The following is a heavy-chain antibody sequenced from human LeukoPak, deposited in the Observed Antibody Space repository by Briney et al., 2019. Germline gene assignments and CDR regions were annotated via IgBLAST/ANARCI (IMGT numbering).Heavy chain of an antibody. D-gene: IGHD6-13*01. V-gene: IGHV3-23*01. CDR1: GFTFSSYA. Sequence: PGGSLRLSCAASGFTFSSYAMSWVRQAPGKGLEWVSGISGRGGSTYYADSVKGRFTISRDNSKNTLYLQMNSLRAEDTAVYYCAKVLVFSIAAAGFDYWGQGTLVTVSS. CDR3: AKVLVFSIAAAGFDY. CDR2: ISGRGGST. J-gene: IGHJ4*02.